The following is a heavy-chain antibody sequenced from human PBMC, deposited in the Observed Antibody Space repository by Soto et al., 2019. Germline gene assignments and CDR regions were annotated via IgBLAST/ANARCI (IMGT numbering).Heavy chain of an antibody. CDR1: GYSFTSYW. J-gene: IGHJ4*02. CDR3: ARQGESLTYYGSGRGPVDY. Sequence: PGESLKLSCKGSGYSFTSYWISWVRQMPGKGLEWMGIIYPGDSDTRYSPSFQGQVTISDDKSISTAYLQWSSLKASDTAMYYCARQGESLTYYGSGRGPVDYWGQGTLVTVSS. V-gene: IGHV5-51*01. CDR2: IYPGDSDT. D-gene: IGHD3-10*01.